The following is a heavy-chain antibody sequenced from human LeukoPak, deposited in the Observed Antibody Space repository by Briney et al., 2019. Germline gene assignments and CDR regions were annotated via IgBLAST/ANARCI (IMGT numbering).Heavy chain of an antibody. CDR2: MNPNSGNT. Sequence: ASVKVSCKASGYTFTSYDINWVRQATAQGLEWMGWMNPNSGNTGNAQKFQGRVTMTRNTSISTAYMELSSLRSEDTAVYYCARYPSLWFGEYNWFDPWGQGTLVTVSS. J-gene: IGHJ5*02. CDR1: GYTFTSYD. D-gene: IGHD3-10*01. CDR3: ARYPSLWFGEYNWFDP. V-gene: IGHV1-8*02.